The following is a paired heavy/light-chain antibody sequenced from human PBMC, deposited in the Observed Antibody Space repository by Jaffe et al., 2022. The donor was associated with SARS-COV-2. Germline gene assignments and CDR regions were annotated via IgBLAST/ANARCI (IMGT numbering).Light chain of an antibody. V-gene: IGKV3-11*01. CDR1: QSVSSY. CDR3: QQRSNWPRYT. CDR2: DAS. J-gene: IGKJ2*01. Sequence: EIVLTQSPATLSLSPGERATLSCRASQSVSSYLAWYQQKPGQAPRLLIYDASNRATGIPARFSGSGSGTDFTLTISSLEPEDFAVYYCQQRSNWPRYTFGQGTKLEIK.
Heavy chain of an antibody. Sequence: QVQLQQWGAGLLKPSETLSLTCAVYGGSFSGYYWSWIRQPPGKGLEWIGEINHSGSTNYNPSLKSRVTISVDTSKNQFSLKLSSVTAADTAVYYCARGGQQRLRYYYYYYMDVWGKGTTVTVSS. V-gene: IGHV4-34*01. D-gene: IGHD1-1*01. J-gene: IGHJ6*03. CDR3: ARGGQQRLRYYYYYYMDV. CDR1: GGSFSGYY. CDR2: INHSGST.